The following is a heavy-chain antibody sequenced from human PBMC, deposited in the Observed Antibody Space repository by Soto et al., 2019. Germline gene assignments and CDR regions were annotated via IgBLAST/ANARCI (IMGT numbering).Heavy chain of an antibody. J-gene: IGHJ6*02. CDR1: GFTFSDYY. CDR2: ISATSTYT. Sequence: QVQLVESGGGLVRPGGSLRLSCAASGFTFSDYYMSWIRQAPGKGLEWVSYISATSTYTNYADSVKGRFTISRDNAKKSLYLQMNSLRAEDTAVYYCATQGHPYYFYGMDVWGQGTTVTVSS. D-gene: IGHD2-21*01. V-gene: IGHV3-11*05. CDR3: ATQGHPYYFYGMDV.